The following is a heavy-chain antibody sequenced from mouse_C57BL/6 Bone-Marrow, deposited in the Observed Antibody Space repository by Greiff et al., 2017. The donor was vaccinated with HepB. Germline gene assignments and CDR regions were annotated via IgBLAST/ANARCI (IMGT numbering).Heavy chain of an antibody. V-gene: IGHV1-64*01. CDR1: GYTFTSYW. CDR2: IHPNSGST. Sequence: VQRVESGAELVKPGASVKLSCKASGYTFTSYWMHWVKQRPGQGLEWIGMIHPNSGSTNYNEKFKSKATLTVDKSSSTAYMQLSSLTSEDSAVYYCARKAYSLYYFDYWGQGTTLTVSS. CDR3: ARKAYSLYYFDY. J-gene: IGHJ2*01.